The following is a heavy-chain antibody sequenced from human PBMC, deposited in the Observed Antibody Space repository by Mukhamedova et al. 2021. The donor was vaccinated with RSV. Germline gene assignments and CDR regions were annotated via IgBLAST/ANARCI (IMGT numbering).Heavy chain of an antibody. CDR3: ARKGDGGNGHYYYHMDV. V-gene: IGHV4-59*01. CDR2: GRN. D-gene: IGHD4-23*01. J-gene: IGHJ6*03. Sequence: GRNNYNPSLKSRVTISLDTSKNQSSLILTSVTAADTAVYYCARKGDGGNGHYYYHMDVWGKGTTVTVSS.